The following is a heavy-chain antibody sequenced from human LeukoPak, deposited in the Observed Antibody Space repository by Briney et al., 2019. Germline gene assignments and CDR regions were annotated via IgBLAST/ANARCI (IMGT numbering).Heavy chain of an antibody. D-gene: IGHD5-12*01. Sequence: SETLSLTCTVSGYSLSTGYFRAWIRQPPGKGLEWIGSISRGAGTYYSPSLKSRVTMSLDTSKNQSSVNLNSVTAADTAVYYCARDHDVWVAPSFDYWGQGNLVSVSS. CDR3: ARDHDVWVAPSFDY. CDR2: ISRGAGT. V-gene: IGHV4-38-2*02. J-gene: IGHJ4*02. CDR1: GYSLSTGYF.